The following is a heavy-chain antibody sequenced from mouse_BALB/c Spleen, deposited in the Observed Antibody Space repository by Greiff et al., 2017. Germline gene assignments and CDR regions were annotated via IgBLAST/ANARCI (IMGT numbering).Heavy chain of an antibody. J-gene: IGHJ4*01. CDR2: IYPGDGDT. Sequence: QVHVKQSGAELVRPGSSVKISCKASGYAFSSYWMNWVKQRPGQGLEWIGQIYPGDGDTNYNGKFKGKATLTADKSSSTAYMQLSSLTSEDSAVYFCARYYGNYLYAMDYWGQGTSVTVSS. V-gene: IGHV1-80*01. CDR1: GYAFSSYW. D-gene: IGHD2-1*01. CDR3: ARYYGNYLYAMDY.